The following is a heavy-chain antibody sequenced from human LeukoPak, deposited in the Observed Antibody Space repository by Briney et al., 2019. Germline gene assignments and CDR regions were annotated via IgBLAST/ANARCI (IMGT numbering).Heavy chain of an antibody. CDR1: GYSISSGYY. CDR3: AGDTYNDAFDI. D-gene: IGHD5-24*01. J-gene: IGHJ3*02. V-gene: IGHV4-38-2*02. CDR2: VYYSGTT. Sequence: SETLSLTCTVSGYSISSGYYWGWIRQPPGKGLEWIGSVYYSGTTYYNPSLKSRVTISVDTSKNQFSLKLSSVTAADTAVYYCAGDTYNDAFDIWGQGTMVTVSS.